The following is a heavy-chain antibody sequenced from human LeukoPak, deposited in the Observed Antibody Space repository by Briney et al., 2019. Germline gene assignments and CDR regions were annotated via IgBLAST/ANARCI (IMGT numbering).Heavy chain of an antibody. CDR3: ARYYYDSSGYPPYYYYMDV. CDR2: INPNSGGT. D-gene: IGHD3-22*01. V-gene: IGHV1-2*02. Sequence: ASVKVSCKASGYTFTGYYMHWVRQAPGQGLEWMGWINPNSGGTNYAQKLQGRVTMTTDTSTSTAYMELRSLRSDDTAVYYCARYYYDSSGYPPYYYYMDVWGKGTTVTISS. CDR1: GYTFTGYY. J-gene: IGHJ6*03.